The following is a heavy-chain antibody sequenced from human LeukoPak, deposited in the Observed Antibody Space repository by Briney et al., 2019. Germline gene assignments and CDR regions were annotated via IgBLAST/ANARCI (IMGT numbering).Heavy chain of an antibody. CDR2: SSTFNGNR. CDR1: GYTFLHYC. Sequence: GASVKVSCKASGYTFLHYCISWVRQAPGQGLEWMGWSSTFNGNRYYPPKLQDRVTMTTDTSTTTAYMELRSLTSGDTAVYYCARDLEGYGDSPDIWGQGTLVTVSS. J-gene: IGHJ3*02. CDR3: ARDLEGYGDSPDI. D-gene: IGHD4-17*01. V-gene: IGHV1-18*01.